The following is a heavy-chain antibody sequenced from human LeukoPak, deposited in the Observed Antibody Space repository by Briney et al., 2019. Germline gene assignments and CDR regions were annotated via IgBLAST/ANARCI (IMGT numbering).Heavy chain of an antibody. V-gene: IGHV4-59*03. CDR1: GGSTIRYY. D-gene: IGHD2-2*01. Sequence: SETLSLTCTVSGGSTIRYYWSWIRQPPEGGRGWSGYIYYSGSTNYNPSLQRRAALSLATSKNQLPRKLSSVTGADTAVHYFAGTSISRWNNSYFDYWGQGTLVTVSS. CDR3: AGTSISRWNNSYFDY. J-gene: IGHJ4*02. CDR2: IYYSGST.